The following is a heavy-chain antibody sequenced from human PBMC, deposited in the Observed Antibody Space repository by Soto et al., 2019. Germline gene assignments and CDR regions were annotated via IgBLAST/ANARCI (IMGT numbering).Heavy chain of an antibody. V-gene: IGHV6-1*01. J-gene: IGHJ6*02. CDR1: GDSVSSNSAA. D-gene: IGHD2-15*01. Sequence: SQTLSLTCAISGDSVSSNSAAWNWIRQSPSRGLEWLGRAYYRSQWYYDSAVSVKSRITVIPDTSKNQFSLHLSSVTHEDTAIYYCTKQKGGSRTYNGLDVWGQGTTVTSP. CDR3: TKQKGGSRTYNGLDV. CDR2: AYYRSQWYY.